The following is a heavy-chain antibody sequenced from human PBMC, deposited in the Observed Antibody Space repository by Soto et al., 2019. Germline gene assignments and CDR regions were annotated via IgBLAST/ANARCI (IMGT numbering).Heavy chain of an antibody. CDR2: ISSSSSTI. D-gene: IGHD6-6*01. Sequence: PGGSLRLSCAASGFTFSSYSMNWVRQAPGKGLEWVSYISSSSSTIYYADSVKGRFTISRDNAKNSLYLQMNSLRDEDTAVYYCARPEYSSSSYGMDVWAKGPRSPST. CDR3: ARPEYSSSSYGMDV. CDR1: GFTFSSYS. V-gene: IGHV3-48*02. J-gene: IGHJ6*02.